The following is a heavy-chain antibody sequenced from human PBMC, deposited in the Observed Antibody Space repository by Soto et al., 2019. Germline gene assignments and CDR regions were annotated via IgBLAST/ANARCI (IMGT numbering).Heavy chain of an antibody. Sequence: QVQLVESGGGVVQPGRSLRLSCAASGFTFSSYGMHWVRQAPGKGLEWVAVIWYDGSNKYYADSVKGRFTISRDNSKNTLYLKMNRLRAEDTAVYYCARDIAAAGTSYYYYGMDVWCQGTTVTVSS. D-gene: IGHD6-13*01. J-gene: IGHJ6*02. CDR3: ARDIAAAGTSYYYYGMDV. CDR2: IWYDGSNK. V-gene: IGHV3-33*01. CDR1: GFTFSSYG.